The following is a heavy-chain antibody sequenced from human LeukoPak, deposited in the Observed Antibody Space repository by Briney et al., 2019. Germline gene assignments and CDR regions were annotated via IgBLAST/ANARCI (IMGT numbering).Heavy chain of an antibody. Sequence: SETLSLTCAVYGGSFSGYFWKWIRQTPGEGLEWVGEINHSGSPNYNPSLKSRVTISVDTSKNQFSLKVTSVTAADTAVYFCARLVGATSGNYIDYWGQGTLVTVSS. CDR3: ARLVGATSGNYIDY. D-gene: IGHD1-26*01. J-gene: IGHJ4*02. CDR2: INHSGSP. CDR1: GGSFSGYF. V-gene: IGHV4-34*01.